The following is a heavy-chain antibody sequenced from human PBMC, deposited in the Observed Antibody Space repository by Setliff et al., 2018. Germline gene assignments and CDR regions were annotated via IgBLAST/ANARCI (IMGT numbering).Heavy chain of an antibody. CDR1: GGSISSSSYY. CDR2: IYYSGST. J-gene: IGHJ6*03. Sequence: SETLSLTCTVSGGSISSSSYYWGWIRQPPGKGLEWIGSIYYSGSTYYNPSLKSRVSISVDRSNNQFSLKLNSVTAADTAVYYCARVARVGASTVYYYYYMDVWGKGTTVTVSS. D-gene: IGHD1-26*01. CDR3: ARVARVGASTVYYYYYMDV. V-gene: IGHV4-39*07.